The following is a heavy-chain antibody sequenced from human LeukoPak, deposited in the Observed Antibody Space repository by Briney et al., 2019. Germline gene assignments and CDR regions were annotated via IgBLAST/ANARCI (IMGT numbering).Heavy chain of an antibody. V-gene: IGHV1-18*01. Sequence: ASVKVSCKASGYTFTKYGITWVRQAPGQGLEWMGWISTYNGNTNYAQKLQGRVTMTTDTSTSTAYMELRSLISDDAAVYYCARETTTVITLGYWGQGTLVTVSS. D-gene: IGHD4-17*01. CDR3: ARETTTVITLGY. CDR1: GYTFTKYG. CDR2: ISTYNGNT. J-gene: IGHJ4*02.